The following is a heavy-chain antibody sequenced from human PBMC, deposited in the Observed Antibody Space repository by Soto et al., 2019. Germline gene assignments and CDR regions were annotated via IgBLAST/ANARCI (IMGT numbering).Heavy chain of an antibody. J-gene: IGHJ6*02. CDR1: GFTFRNYN. V-gene: IGHV3-48*02. CDR2: ISIGGTTI. Sequence: GGSLRLSCAASGFTFRNYNMNWVRQAPGKGLEWVSHISIGGTTIDYADSVKGRFTISRDNGKNSLFLQMNSLRDEDTAVYYCARVVVVIPPGYYYAMDVWGQGTTVTVSS. CDR3: ARVVVVIPPGYYYAMDV. D-gene: IGHD3-22*01.